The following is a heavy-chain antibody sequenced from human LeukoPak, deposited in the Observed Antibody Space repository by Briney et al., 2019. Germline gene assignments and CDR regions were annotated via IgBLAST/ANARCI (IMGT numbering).Heavy chain of an antibody. J-gene: IGHJ5*02. CDR1: GGSISGSSYY. D-gene: IGHD6-19*01. CDR3: ARPISSGWYGQGWFDP. CDR2: IYYSGST. Sequence: SETLSLTCTVSGGSISGSSYYWGWIRQPPGKGLEWIGSIYYSGSTYYNPSLKSRVTISVDTSKNQFSLKLSSVTAADTAVYYCARPISSGWYGQGWFDPWGQGTLVTVSS. V-gene: IGHV4-39*01.